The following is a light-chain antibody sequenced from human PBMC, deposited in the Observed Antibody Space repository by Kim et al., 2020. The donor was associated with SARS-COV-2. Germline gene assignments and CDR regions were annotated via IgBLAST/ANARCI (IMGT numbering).Light chain of an antibody. CDR2: GAS. V-gene: IGKV3-15*01. Sequence: EILMTQSPATLSVSPGERATLSCRASQSVSSNLAWYQQKPGQAPRLLIYGASTRATGIPARFSGSGSGTEFTLTISSLQSEDFALYFCQQYNNLPRTFGQGTKVDI. CDR3: QQYNNLPRT. J-gene: IGKJ1*01. CDR1: QSVSSN.